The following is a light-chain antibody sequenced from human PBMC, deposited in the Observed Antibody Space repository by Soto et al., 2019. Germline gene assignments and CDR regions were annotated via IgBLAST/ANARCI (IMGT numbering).Light chain of an antibody. J-gene: IGKJ1*01. Sequence: DIQMTQSPSSLSASVGDRVTITCRASQTIASYLNWYQQNPGKAPKLLIYGAFSLQSGVPSRFSGSGSGTVFTLTISSLQPEVFATYYCQQSYSTPRTFGQGTKVEIK. CDR2: GAF. CDR1: QTIASY. CDR3: QQSYSTPRT. V-gene: IGKV1-39*01.